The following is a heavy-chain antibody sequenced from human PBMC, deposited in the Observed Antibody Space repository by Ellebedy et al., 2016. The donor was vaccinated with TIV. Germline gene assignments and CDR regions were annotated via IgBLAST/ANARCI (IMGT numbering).Heavy chain of an antibody. V-gene: IGHV1-69*13. CDR3: ARESALLAVAGSPYFDY. J-gene: IGHJ4*02. Sequence: AASVKVSCKASGGTFSSYAISWVRQAPGQGLEWMGGIIPIFGTANYAQKFQGRVTITADESTSTAYMELSSLRSEDTAVYYCARESALLAVAGSPYFDYWGQGTLVTVSS. CDR2: IIPIFGTA. D-gene: IGHD6-19*01. CDR1: GGTFSSYA.